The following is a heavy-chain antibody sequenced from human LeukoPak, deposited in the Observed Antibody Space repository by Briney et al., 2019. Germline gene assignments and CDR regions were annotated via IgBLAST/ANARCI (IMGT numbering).Heavy chain of an antibody. CDR2: ISAYNGNT. CDR1: GYTFASYG. Sequence: GASVKVSCKASGYTFASYGISWVRQAPGQGLEWMGWISAYNGNTNYAQKLQGRVTMTTDTSTSTAYMELRSLRSDDTAVYYCARDEGMGAPETNIDYWGQGTLVTVSS. J-gene: IGHJ4*02. V-gene: IGHV1-18*01. CDR3: ARDEGMGAPETNIDY. D-gene: IGHD1-26*01.